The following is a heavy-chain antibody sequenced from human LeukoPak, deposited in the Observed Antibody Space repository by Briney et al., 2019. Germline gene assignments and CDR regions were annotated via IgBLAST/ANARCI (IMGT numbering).Heavy chain of an antibody. CDR3: ARGGSDILTGSFENWFDP. D-gene: IGHD3-9*01. J-gene: IGHJ5*02. CDR1: GVSFSGYY. Sequence: PSETLSLTCAVYGVSFSGYYWSWIRQPPGKGLEWIGEVNHSGSTNYNPSLKSRVTISVDTSKNQFSLKLSSVTAADTAVYYCARGGSDILTGSFENWFDPWGQGTLVTVSS. V-gene: IGHV4-34*01. CDR2: VNHSGST.